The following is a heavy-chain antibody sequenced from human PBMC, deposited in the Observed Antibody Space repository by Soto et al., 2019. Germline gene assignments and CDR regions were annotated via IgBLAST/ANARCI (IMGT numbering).Heavy chain of an antibody. CDR1: GFTFSSYS. CDR3: ARGLLLHLGELSSSDY. CDR2: ISSSSSYI. D-gene: IGHD3-16*02. J-gene: IGHJ4*02. V-gene: IGHV3-21*01. Sequence: GGSLRLSCAASGFTFSSYSMNWVRQAPGKGLEWVSSISSSSSYIYYADSVKGRFTISRDNAKNSLYLQMNSLRAEDTAVYYCARGLLLHLGELSSSDYWGQGTLVTVSS.